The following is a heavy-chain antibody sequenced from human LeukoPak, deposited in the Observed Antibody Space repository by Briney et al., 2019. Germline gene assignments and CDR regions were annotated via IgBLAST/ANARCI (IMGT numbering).Heavy chain of an antibody. V-gene: IGHV1-69*05. Sequence: SVKVSCKASGGTFSSYAISWVRQAPGQGLEWMGGIIPIFGTANYAQKFQGRVTITTDESTSTAYMELSILRSEDTAVYYCARDRYGMVRGVNYYYYYYMDVWGKGTTVTVSS. J-gene: IGHJ6*03. CDR3: ARDRYGMVRGVNYYYYYYMDV. D-gene: IGHD3-10*01. CDR1: GGTFSSYA. CDR2: IIPIFGTA.